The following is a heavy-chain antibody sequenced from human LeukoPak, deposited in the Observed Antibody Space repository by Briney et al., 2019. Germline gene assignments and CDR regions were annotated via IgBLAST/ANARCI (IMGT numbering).Heavy chain of an antibody. D-gene: IGHD3-10*01. CDR2: ISSSGSTT. Sequence: GGTLRLSCAASGFTFNSYGMNWVRQAPGKGLEWVSYISSSGSTTYYADSVKGRFTISRDDPHNTLYLQMNSLRAEDTAVYFCARGGVDYYGSGTYYLMYYFDYWGQGALVTVSS. CDR3: ARGGVDYYGSGTYYLMYYFDY. V-gene: IGHV3-23*01. CDR1: GFTFNSYG. J-gene: IGHJ4*02.